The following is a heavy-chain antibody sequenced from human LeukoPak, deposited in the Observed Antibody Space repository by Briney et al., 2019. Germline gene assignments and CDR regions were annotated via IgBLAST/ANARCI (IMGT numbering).Heavy chain of an antibody. D-gene: IGHD3-10*01. J-gene: IGHJ4*02. CDR3: ARGGNSGIWAYYVDY. V-gene: IGHV4-59*01. CDR2: IFHSGDT. Sequence: SETLSLTCTVSGGSISSYYWSWIRQPPGMGLEWIGYIFHSGDTKYNPSLKSRVTISADTSKNQFSLRLSSVTAADTAVYYCARGGNSGIWAYYVDYWGQGTLVTVSS. CDR1: GGSISSYY.